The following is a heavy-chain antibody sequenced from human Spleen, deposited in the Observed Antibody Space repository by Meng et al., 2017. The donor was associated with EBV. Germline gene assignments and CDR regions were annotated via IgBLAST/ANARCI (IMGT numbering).Heavy chain of an antibody. V-gene: IGHV4-34*01. J-gene: IGHJ4*02. D-gene: IGHD1-26*01. CDR2: INQSGSI. CDR1: GGSFSSYY. CDR3: ARGPYYE. Sequence: QGQLQRWGAGLLKPSETLSLTCAVSGGSFSSYYWSWIRQPPGKGLEWIGEINQSGSIYYNPSLMGRVTISGDTSRNQFSLKLISVTAADTAVYYCARGPYYEWGQGTLVTVSS.